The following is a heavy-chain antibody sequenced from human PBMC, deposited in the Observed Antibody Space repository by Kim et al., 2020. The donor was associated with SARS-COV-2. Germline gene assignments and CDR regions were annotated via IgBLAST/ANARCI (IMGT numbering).Heavy chain of an antibody. D-gene: IGHD3-10*01. CDR1: GDTFNTYA. CDR2: IIPILDSA. J-gene: IGHJ4*02. Sequence: SVKVSCKASGDTFNTYAFSWVRLAPGKELEWMGRIIPILDSAEYAPKFQGRVTVAADEPTTTAYMELSSLSSEDTAVYYCASVRFGEPLPFVYWGQGTVVTVSS. CDR3: ASVRFGEPLPFVY. V-gene: IGHV1-69*11.